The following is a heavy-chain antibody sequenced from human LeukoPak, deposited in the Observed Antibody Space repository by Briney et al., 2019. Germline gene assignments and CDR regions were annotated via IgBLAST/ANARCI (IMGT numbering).Heavy chain of an antibody. J-gene: IGHJ4*02. D-gene: IGHD2-15*01. V-gene: IGHV1-46*01. CDR1: GYTFTSYY. Sequence: VASVKVSCKASGYTFTSYYMHWVRQAPGQGLEWMGIINPSGGSTSYAQKFQGRVTLTRDTSTSTVYMELSSLRSEDTAVYYCARDRERGTRAALYYFDYWGQGTLVTVSP. CDR3: ARDRERGTRAALYYFDY. CDR2: INPSGGST.